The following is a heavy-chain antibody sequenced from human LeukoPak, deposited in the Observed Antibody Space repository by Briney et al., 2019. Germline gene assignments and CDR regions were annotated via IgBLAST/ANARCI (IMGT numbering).Heavy chain of an antibody. CDR2: ISSSGSYI. V-gene: IGHV3-21*01. D-gene: IGHD4-23*01. CDR1: RFTLSSYS. CDR3: ARDGPTAVAGPRAFDI. J-gene: IGHJ3*02. Sequence: NPGGSLRLSCAASRFTLSSYSMNWVRQAPGKGLEWVSSISSSGSYIYYADSVKGRFTISRDNAKNALYLQMHSLRAEDTAVYFCARDGPTAVAGPRAFDIWGQGTMVTVSS.